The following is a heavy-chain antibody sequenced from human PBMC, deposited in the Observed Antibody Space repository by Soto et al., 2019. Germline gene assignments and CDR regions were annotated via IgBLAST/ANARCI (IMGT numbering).Heavy chain of an antibody. CDR1: GFTFSSYG. CDR3: VADYVATDTFDI. V-gene: IGHV3-30*03. CDR2: ISYDGNNK. D-gene: IGHD3-10*02. Sequence: VGSLRLSCAASGFTFSSYGMHWVRQAPGKGLEWAAVISYDGNNKYYAESVKGRFTISRDTSKNTLYLQMNSLRPEDTAVYYCVADYVATDTFDIWGRRTTVTVSS. J-gene: IGHJ3*02.